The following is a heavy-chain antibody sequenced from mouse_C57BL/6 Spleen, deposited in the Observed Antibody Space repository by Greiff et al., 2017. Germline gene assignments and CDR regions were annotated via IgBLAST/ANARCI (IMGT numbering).Heavy chain of an antibody. V-gene: IGHV7-3*01. CDR1: GFTFTDYY. CDR2: IRNKANGYTT. Sequence: EVKLMESGGCLVQPGGSLSLPCAASGFTFTDYYISWVRQPPGKALEWLGFIRNKANGYTTEYSASVKGRFTISRDNSKSILYLQMNALRAEDSATYYCAKYTKGYFDYWAQGTPLTVSS. CDR3: AKYTKGYFDY. J-gene: IGHJ2*01.